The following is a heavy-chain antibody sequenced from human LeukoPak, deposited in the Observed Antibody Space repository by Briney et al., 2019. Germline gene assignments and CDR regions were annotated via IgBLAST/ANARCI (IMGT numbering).Heavy chain of an antibody. D-gene: IGHD4-23*01. CDR2: ISGSGGST. CDR1: GFTFSSYA. Sequence: PGGSLRLSCAASGFTFSSYAMSWVRQAPGKGLEWVSAISGSGGSTYYADSVKGRFTISRDNSKNTLYLQMNSLRAEDTAVYYCAKALDLRWRGPYYYYGMDVWGQGTTVTVSS. J-gene: IGHJ6*02. CDR3: AKALDLRWRGPYYYYGMDV. V-gene: IGHV3-23*01.